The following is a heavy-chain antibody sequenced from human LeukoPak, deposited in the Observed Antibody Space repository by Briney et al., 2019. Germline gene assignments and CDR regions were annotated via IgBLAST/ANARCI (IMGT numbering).Heavy chain of an antibody. CDR1: GFTFSSHG. CDR2: IWYDGSDE. V-gene: IGHV3-33*01. Sequence: PGGSLRLSCAASGFTFSSHGMHWVRQAPGKGLEWVSIIWYDGSDEYYADSVNGRFTISRDNSKNTLYLQMNSLRAEDTAVYYCARDGGYHSSGPFDYWGQGTLVTVSS. J-gene: IGHJ4*02. CDR3: ARDGGYHSSGPFDY. D-gene: IGHD3-22*01.